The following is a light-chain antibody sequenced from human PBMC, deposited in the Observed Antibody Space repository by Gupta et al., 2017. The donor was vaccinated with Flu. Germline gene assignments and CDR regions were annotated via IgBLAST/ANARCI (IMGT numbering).Light chain of an antibody. J-gene: IGKJ2*03. CDR1: QSVSSN. V-gene: IGKV3-15*01. CDR3: QQYNNWPPYS. Sequence: EIVMTQSPATLSVSPGERATLSCRASQSVSSNLAWYQQKPGQAPRLLIYGASTRATGIPARYPRFTLTISSLQSEDFAVYYCQQYNNWPPYSFGQGTKLEIK. CDR2: GAS.